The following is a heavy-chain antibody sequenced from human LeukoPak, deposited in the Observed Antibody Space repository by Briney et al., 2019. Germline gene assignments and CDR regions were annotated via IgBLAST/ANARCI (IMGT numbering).Heavy chain of an antibody. CDR2: ISGSGGST. D-gene: IGHD3-22*01. J-gene: IGHJ4*02. Sequence: GGSLRLSCAASGFTFSSYAMSWVRQAPGKGLEWVSAISGSGGSTYYADSVKGRFTTSRDNSKNTLYLQMNSLRAEDTAVYYCAKPVEYYDSSGYYFPYFDYWGQGTLVTVSS. CDR1: GFTFSSYA. V-gene: IGHV3-23*01. CDR3: AKPVEYYDSSGYYFPYFDY.